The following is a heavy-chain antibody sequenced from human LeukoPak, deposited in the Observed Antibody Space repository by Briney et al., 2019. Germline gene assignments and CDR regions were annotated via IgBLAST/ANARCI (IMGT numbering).Heavy chain of an antibody. D-gene: IGHD6-19*01. CDR1: GYTFTSYG. J-gene: IGHJ6*03. V-gene: IGHV1-18*01. CDR3: ARVPNTSSSGWWYYYYYYMDV. Sequence: ASVKVSCKASGYTFTSYGISWVRQAPGQGLEWMGWISAYNGNTNYAQKLQGRVTMTTDTSTSTAYMELRSLRSDDTAVYYCARVPNTSSSGWWYYYYYYMDVWGKGTAVTVSS. CDR2: ISAYNGNT.